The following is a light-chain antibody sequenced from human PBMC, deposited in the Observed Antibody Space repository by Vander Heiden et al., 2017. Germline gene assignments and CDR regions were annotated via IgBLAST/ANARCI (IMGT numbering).Light chain of an antibody. CDR3: QQYNNWPPVIYT. V-gene: IGKV3-15*01. J-gene: IGKJ2*01. Sequence: ELVMTHSPATLSVSPGQRATLACRASQSVSSNLAWDQQQHNQAPGLLIYSASARATGIPARFSGSGSGTEFTLTISSLRSEYFAVYDYQQYNNWPPVIYTFGQGTKLEIK. CDR2: SAS. CDR1: QSVSSN.